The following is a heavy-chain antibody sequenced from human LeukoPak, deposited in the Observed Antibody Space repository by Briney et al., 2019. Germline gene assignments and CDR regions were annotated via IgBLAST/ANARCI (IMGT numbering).Heavy chain of an antibody. V-gene: IGHV3-9*01. D-gene: IGHD6-19*01. Sequence: GGSLRLSCAASGFTFDDYAIHWVRQAPGKGLEWVSGISWNSGSIGYADSVKGRFTISRDNAKNSLYLQMNSLRAEDTALYYCATDSEQWLVRWFAFDIWGQGTMVTVSS. CDR2: ISWNSGSI. CDR3: ATDSEQWLVRWFAFDI. CDR1: GFTFDDYA. J-gene: IGHJ3*02.